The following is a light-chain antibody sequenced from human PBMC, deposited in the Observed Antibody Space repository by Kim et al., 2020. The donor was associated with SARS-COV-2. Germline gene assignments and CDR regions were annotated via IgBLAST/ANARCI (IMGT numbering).Light chain of an antibody. Sequence: SSELTQDSAVSVALGQTVRITCQGDSLRSYYATWYQQKPGQAPIVVIYGKNNRPSGIPDRCSGSSSGDTASLTITGTPAGDEADYYCNSRGSNDNVLFGGGTQLTVL. CDR3: NSRGSNDNVL. J-gene: IGLJ2*01. CDR1: SLRSYY. V-gene: IGLV3-19*01. CDR2: GKN.